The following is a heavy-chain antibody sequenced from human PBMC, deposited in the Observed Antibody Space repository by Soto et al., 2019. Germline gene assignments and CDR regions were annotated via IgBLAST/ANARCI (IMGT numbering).Heavy chain of an antibody. J-gene: IGHJ5*02. V-gene: IGHV5-51*01. CDR3: ASQKTVIRGPLSSNWFDP. D-gene: IGHD1-1*01. CDR2: IYPGDSDT. CDR1: GYTFTDYR. Sequence: PGESLKISCKGYGYTFTDYRIGWVRQMPGKGPELIGLIYPGDSDTRYSPSFQGRVTISADKSISTAFLQWSSLRASDTAMYYCASQKTVIRGPLSSNWFDPWGQGTLVTVSS.